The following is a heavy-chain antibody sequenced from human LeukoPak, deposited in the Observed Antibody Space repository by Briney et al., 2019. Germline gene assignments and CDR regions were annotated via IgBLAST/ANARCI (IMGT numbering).Heavy chain of an antibody. V-gene: IGHV4-30-4*01. CDR2: IYYSGTT. CDR1: GGAITSSIYY. CDR3: ASTHGDYYDY. Sequence: TLSLTCTVSGGAITSSIYYFSWVRQPPGKGLERIGYIYYSGTTYYSPSLKSRVTMSVDTSQNQFSLKLSSVTAADTAVYYCASTHGDYYDYWGQGTLVTVSS. D-gene: IGHD4-17*01. J-gene: IGHJ4*02.